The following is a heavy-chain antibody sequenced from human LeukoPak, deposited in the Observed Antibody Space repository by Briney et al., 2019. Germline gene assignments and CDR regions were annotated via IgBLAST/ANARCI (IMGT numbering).Heavy chain of an antibody. J-gene: IGHJ4*02. CDR2: IYYSGST. Sequence: SETLSLTCTVSGGSISSSSYYWGWIRQPPGKGLEWIGSIYYSGSTYYNPSLKSRVTISGDTSKNQFSLNLRSVTAADTAVYYCARAGGIATAHLDLDHWGQGTLVTVSS. CDR3: ARAGGIATAHLDLDH. V-gene: IGHV4-39*07. D-gene: IGHD6-13*01. CDR1: GGSISSSSYY.